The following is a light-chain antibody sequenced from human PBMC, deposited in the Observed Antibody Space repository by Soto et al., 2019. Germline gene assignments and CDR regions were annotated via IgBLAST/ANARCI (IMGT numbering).Light chain of an antibody. J-gene: IGKJ1*01. CDR1: QSVRNNY. CDR2: GAS. V-gene: IGKV3-20*01. CDR3: QQYGGSRT. Sequence: TVLTQSPGTLSLSPGDTATLSCRASQSVRNNYLAWLQQKPGQSPSLLISGASTRATGVQDRFSGRGSGTDFTLTSSRVAPEDLAVYYCQQYGGSRTFGQGTKVEMK.